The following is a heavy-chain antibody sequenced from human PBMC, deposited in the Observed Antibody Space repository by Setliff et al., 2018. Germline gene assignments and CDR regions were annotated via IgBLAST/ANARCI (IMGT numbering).Heavy chain of an antibody. CDR3: AREGIERYQYYNFWSGYYTPDY. V-gene: IGHV1-18*01. J-gene: IGHJ4*02. Sequence: ASVKVSCKTSGYTFTSYGISWVRQGPGQGLEWMGWISAYNGNTNYAQKFQGRVTMTTDTSTSTAYMELRSLRSDDTAVYYCAREGIERYQYYNFWSGYYTPDYWGQRTLVTVSS. CDR1: GYTFTSYG. D-gene: IGHD3-3*01. CDR2: ISAYNGNT.